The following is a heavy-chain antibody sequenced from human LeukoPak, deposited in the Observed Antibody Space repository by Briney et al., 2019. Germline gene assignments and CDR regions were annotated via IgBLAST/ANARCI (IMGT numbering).Heavy chain of an antibody. CDR1: GGTFSSYA. Sequence: ASVKVSCKASGGTFSSYAISWVRQAPGQGLEWMGGIIPIFGTANYAQEFQGRVTITADESTSTAYMELSSLRSEDTAVYYCARGWYYYGSGGYYFDYWGQGTLVTVSS. J-gene: IGHJ4*02. D-gene: IGHD3-10*01. V-gene: IGHV1-69*01. CDR2: IIPIFGTA. CDR3: ARGWYYYGSGGYYFDY.